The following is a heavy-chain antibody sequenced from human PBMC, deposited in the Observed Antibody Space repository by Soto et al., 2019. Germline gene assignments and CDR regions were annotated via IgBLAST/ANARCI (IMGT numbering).Heavy chain of an antibody. Sequence: GGSLRLSCAASGFIFSDYAMTWVRQAPGKGLGWVSGISGSGESIYYADSVEGRFTISRDNSKNTLYLQMNSLRGEDTAVYYCARDRHGSDWYTYYFYTLAVWGQGTTVTVSS. V-gene: IGHV3-23*01. CDR3: ARDRHGSDWYTYYFYTLAV. CDR1: GFIFSDYA. D-gene: IGHD6-13*01. CDR2: ISGSGESI. J-gene: IGHJ6*02.